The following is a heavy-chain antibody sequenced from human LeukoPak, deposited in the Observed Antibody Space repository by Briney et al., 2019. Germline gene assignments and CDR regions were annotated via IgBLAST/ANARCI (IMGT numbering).Heavy chain of an antibody. Sequence: GGSLRLSCAASGFTFSTYSMNWVRQAPGKGLEWVSYISSSSSTIYYADSVKGRFTISRDNAKTSLYLQMNSLRAEDTAVYYCAREKGGGNNDYWGQGTLVTVSS. D-gene: IGHD1/OR15-1a*01. V-gene: IGHV3-48*01. CDR1: GFTFSTYS. J-gene: IGHJ4*02. CDR2: ISSSSSTI. CDR3: AREKGGGNNDY.